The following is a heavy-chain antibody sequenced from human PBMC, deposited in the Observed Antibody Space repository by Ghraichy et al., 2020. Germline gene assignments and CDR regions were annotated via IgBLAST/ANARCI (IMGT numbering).Heavy chain of an antibody. Sequence: GGSLRLSCAASGFTFSSYSMNWVRQAPGKGLEWVSSISSSSSYIYYADSVKGRFTISRDNAKNSLYLQMNSLRAEDTAVYYCARDSAYYDSWYFDLWGRGTLVTVYS. CDR3: ARDSAYYDSWYFDL. J-gene: IGHJ2*01. CDR1: GFTFSSYS. CDR2: ISSSSSYI. D-gene: IGHD3-22*01. V-gene: IGHV3-21*01.